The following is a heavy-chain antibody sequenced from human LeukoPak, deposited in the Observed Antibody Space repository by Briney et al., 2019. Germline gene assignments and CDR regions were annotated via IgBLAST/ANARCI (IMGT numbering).Heavy chain of an antibody. D-gene: IGHD2-15*01. CDR2: INQSGST. Sequence: WETLSLTCAVYGGSFSGYYWSWIRQPPGKGLEWIGEINQSGSTNYNPSLKSRVTISVDTSKNQFSLKLSSVTAADTAVYYCARGSQSLGYCSGGSCRAKIFDYWGQGTVVTVSS. V-gene: IGHV4-34*01. J-gene: IGHJ4*02. CDR3: ARGSQSLGYCSGGSCRAKIFDY. CDR1: GGSFSGYY.